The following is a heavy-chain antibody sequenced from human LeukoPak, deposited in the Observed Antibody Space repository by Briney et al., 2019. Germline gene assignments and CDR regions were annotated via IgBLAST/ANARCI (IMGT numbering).Heavy chain of an antibody. CDR1: GGSISSYY. CDR3: ARDVGARLPGY. J-gene: IGHJ4*02. V-gene: IGHV4-59*01. D-gene: IGHD6-6*01. Sequence: SETLSLTCTVSGGSISSYYWSWIRQPPGKGLEWIGFIYYSGSTHYNPSLKSRVTISVDTSKNQFSLKLSSVTAADTAVYYCARDVGARLPGYWGQGTLVTVSS. CDR2: IYYSGST.